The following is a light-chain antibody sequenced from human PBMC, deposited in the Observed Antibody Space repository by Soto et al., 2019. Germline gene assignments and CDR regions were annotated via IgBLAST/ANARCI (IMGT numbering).Light chain of an antibody. CDR2: WAS. CDR3: LQYYSTLYT. V-gene: IGKV4-1*01. CDR1: QSVLYSSNNKNY. Sequence: DIVMTQSPDSLAVSLGERATINCTSSQSVLYSSNNKNYLAWFQQKPGQPPKVLVYWASTRESGVPDRFSGSGSGTHFTLTISSLQAEDVAVYYCLQYYSTLYTFGQGTKLEIK. J-gene: IGKJ2*01.